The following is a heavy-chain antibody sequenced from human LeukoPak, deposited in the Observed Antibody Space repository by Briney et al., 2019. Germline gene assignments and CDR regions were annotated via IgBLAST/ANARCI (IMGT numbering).Heavy chain of an antibody. J-gene: IGHJ4*02. CDR2: MNPNSGNT. CDR3: ARGMVRGVIKLVY. Sequence: ASVKVSCKASGYTFTSYGISWVRQATGQGLEWMGWMNPNSGNTGYAQKFQGRVTMTRNTSISTAYMELSGLRSEDTAVYYCARGMVRGVIKLVYWGQGTLVTVSS. D-gene: IGHD3-10*01. CDR1: GYTFTSYG. V-gene: IGHV1-8*02.